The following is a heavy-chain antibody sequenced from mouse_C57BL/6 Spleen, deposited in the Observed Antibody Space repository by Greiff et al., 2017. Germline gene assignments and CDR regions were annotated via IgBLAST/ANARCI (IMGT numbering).Heavy chain of an antibody. Sequence: VQLQQSGAELVQPGASVKLSCTASGFNIQDYYMHWVKQRTEQGLEWIGRIDPEDGETKYAPKFQGKATITADSSSNTAYLQLSSLTSEDPAVYYCAMVYGYDSYAMDYWGQGTSVTVSS. D-gene: IGHD2-2*01. V-gene: IGHV14-2*01. CDR2: IDPEDGET. CDR1: GFNIQDYY. CDR3: AMVYGYDSYAMDY. J-gene: IGHJ4*01.